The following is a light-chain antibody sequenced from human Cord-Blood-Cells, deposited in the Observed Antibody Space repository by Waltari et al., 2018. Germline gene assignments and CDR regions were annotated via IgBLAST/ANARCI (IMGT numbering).Light chain of an antibody. CDR3: QQYDNLPPFT. V-gene: IGKV1-33*01. CDR1: QDISNY. CDR2: DAS. J-gene: IGKJ3*01. Sequence: DIQMTQSPSSLSASVGDRVTIPCQASQDISNYLNWYQQKPGKAPKLLIYDASNLETGVPSRFSGSGSGTDFTFTISSLQPEDIATYYCQQYDNLPPFTFGPGTKVDSK.